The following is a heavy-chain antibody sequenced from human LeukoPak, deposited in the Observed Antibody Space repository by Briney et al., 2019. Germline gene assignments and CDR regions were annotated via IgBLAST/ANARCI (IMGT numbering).Heavy chain of an antibody. D-gene: IGHD5-12*01. CDR2: IYYSGTT. Sequence: SETLSLTCTVSGGSVSRSNYYWSWIRQPPGKGLEWIGYIYYSGTTNYNPSLKSRVTISVDTSKNQFSLKLSSVTAADTAVYYCARTDIVATIHFDYWGQGTLVTVSS. J-gene: IGHJ4*02. V-gene: IGHV4-61*01. CDR3: ARTDIVATIHFDY. CDR1: GGSVSRSNYY.